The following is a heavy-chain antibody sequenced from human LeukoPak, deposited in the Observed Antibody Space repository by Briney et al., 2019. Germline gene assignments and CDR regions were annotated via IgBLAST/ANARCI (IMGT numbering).Heavy chain of an antibody. CDR1: GFTFSNYG. J-gene: IGHJ4*02. CDR2: ISYDGNNK. CDR3: ARGHIVVVIASSGDFDY. V-gene: IGHV3-30*19. Sequence: GGSLRLSCVASGFTFSNYGMYWVRQTPDKGLEWVAVISYDGNNKYYADSVKGRFTISRDNSKNTLYLQMNSLRAEDTAVYYCARGHIVVVIASSGDFDYWGQGTLVTVSS. D-gene: IGHD2-21*01.